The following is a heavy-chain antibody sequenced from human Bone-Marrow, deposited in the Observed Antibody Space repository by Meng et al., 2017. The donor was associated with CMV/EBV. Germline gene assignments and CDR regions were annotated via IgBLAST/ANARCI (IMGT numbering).Heavy chain of an antibody. CDR1: GFTFSSYA. J-gene: IGHJ4*02. CDR2: ISYDGSNK. V-gene: IGHV3-30-3*01. Sequence: GESLKISFAASGFTFSSYAMHWVRQAPGKGLEWVAVISYDGSNKYYADSGKGRFTISRDNSKNTLYLQMNSLRAEDTAVYYCARGDIVVVPAAPFDYWGQGTRVTVSS. CDR3: ARGDIVVVPAAPFDY. D-gene: IGHD2-2*01.